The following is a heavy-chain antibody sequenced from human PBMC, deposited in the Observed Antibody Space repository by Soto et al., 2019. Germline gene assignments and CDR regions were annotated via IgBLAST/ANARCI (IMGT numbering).Heavy chain of an antibody. CDR1: GFTFSSHD. D-gene: IGHD3-9*01. CDR3: ARDSEYGYTVLTRYPVGGY. CDR2: IGTAGDP. V-gene: IGHV3-13*05. Sequence: GGSLRLSCEAFGFTFSSHDMHWVRQATGQGLEWVSGIGTAGDPFYRGSVKGRFTTSRENARNSLYLQMNSLRDEDTAVYYCARDSEYGYTVLTRYPVGGYWGQGTLVTVS. J-gene: IGHJ4*02.